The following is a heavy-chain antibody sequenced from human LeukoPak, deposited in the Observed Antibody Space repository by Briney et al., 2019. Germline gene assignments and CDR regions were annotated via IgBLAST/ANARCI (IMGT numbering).Heavy chain of an antibody. Sequence: PSETLSLTCTVSGYSITSGYNWAWIRQPPGKVLEWIGSIYHSGSAYYNPSLKSRVTISVDTSKNQFSLKLSSVTAADTAVYCCVRYCSSTTCYTRAVDYWGQGTLVTVSS. D-gene: IGHD2-2*02. CDR3: VRYCSSTTCYTRAVDY. CDR2: IYHSGSA. V-gene: IGHV4-38-2*02. CDR1: GYSITSGYN. J-gene: IGHJ4*02.